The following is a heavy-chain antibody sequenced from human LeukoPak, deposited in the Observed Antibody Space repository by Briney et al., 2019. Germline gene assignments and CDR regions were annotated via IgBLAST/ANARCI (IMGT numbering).Heavy chain of an antibody. D-gene: IGHD4-23*01. CDR1: GGSISSYY. CDR3: ARDVSGGKGNYFDY. CDR2: IYTSGST. V-gene: IGHV4-4*07. J-gene: IGHJ4*02. Sequence: SETLSLTCTVSGGSISSYYWSWIRQPAGKGLEWIGRIYTSGSTNYNSSLKSRVTISVDTSKNQFSLKVSSVTAADTAVYYCARDVSGGKGNYFDYWGQGTLVTVSS.